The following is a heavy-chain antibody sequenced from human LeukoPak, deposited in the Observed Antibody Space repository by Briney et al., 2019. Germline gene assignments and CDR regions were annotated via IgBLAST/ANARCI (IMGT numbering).Heavy chain of an antibody. D-gene: IGHD3-22*01. CDR2: ISTSSSTI. J-gene: IGHJ3*02. Sequence: GGSLRLSCAASGFTFSTYSMNWVRQAPGKGLEWVSYISTSSSTIYYADSVKGRFTISRDSAKNSLYLQMNSLRAEDTAVYYCARDSPWDYYDSSGYPIVSPGAFDIWGQGTMVTVSS. V-gene: IGHV3-48*01. CDR1: GFTFSTYS. CDR3: ARDSPWDYYDSSGYPIVSPGAFDI.